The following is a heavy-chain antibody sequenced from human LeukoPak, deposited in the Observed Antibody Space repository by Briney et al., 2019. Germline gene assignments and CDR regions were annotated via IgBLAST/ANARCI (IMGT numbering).Heavy chain of an antibody. Sequence: GASGKVSCKASGYTFTSYGISWVRQAPGQGLEWMGWISAYNGNTNYAQKLQGRVTMTTDTSTSTAYMELRSLRSDDTAVYYCARAADYYDSSGTPRDWYFQHWGQGTLVTVSS. CDR1: GYTFTSYG. V-gene: IGHV1-18*01. CDR2: ISAYNGNT. D-gene: IGHD3-22*01. J-gene: IGHJ1*01. CDR3: ARAADYYDSSGTPRDWYFQH.